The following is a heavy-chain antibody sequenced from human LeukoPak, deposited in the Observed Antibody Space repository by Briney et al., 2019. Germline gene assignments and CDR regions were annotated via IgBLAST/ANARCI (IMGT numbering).Heavy chain of an antibody. J-gene: IGHJ2*01. CDR3: ASDDSVAGYWYFDL. CDR1: GFTFNMYW. V-gene: IGHV3-7*01. D-gene: IGHD6-19*01. CDR2: IKEDGSEK. Sequence: GGSLRLSCAASGFTFNMYWMTWVRQAPGKGLEWVANIKEDGSEKYYVDSVKGRFTISRDNAKNSLYLQMNSLRAEDTAVYYCASDDSVAGYWYFDLWGRGTLVTVSS.